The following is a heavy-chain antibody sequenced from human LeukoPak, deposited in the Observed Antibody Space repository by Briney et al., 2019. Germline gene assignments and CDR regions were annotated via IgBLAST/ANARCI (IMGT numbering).Heavy chain of an antibody. CDR1: GYTLTGY. J-gene: IGHJ5*02. Sequence: GASVMVSCKASGYTLTGYLHWVRQAPGQGLEWMAWINPDSGATKYAQKFQGRVTMTRDTSISTAYMELTRLTSDDTAVYYCARSRYNWNANWFDPWGQGSLVSVSS. D-gene: IGHD1-1*01. V-gene: IGHV1-2*02. CDR3: ARSRYNWNANWFDP. CDR2: INPDSGAT.